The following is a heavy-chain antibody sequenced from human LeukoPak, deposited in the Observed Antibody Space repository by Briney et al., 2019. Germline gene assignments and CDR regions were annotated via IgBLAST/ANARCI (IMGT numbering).Heavy chain of an antibody. D-gene: IGHD2-8*01. J-gene: IGHJ4*02. CDR2: ISPYNGNA. Sequence: GASVKVSCKTPGYTFTNYGISWVRQAPGQGLEWMGWISPYNGNAINAQKLQGRVTVTTDTTTSTAYMELRSLRSDDTAVYYCTRTVLDCKNGVCYDYWGQGTLVTVSS. CDR3: TRTVLDCKNGVCYDY. V-gene: IGHV1-18*01. CDR1: GYTFTNYG.